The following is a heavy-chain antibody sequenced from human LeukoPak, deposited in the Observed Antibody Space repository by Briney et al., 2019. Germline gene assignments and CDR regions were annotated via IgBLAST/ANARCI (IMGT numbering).Heavy chain of an antibody. J-gene: IGHJ4*02. Sequence: GGSLRLSCAASGFTFSSYAMRWVRQAAGRGLEWVSAISGSGGSTYYADSVKGRFTISRDNSKNTLYLQMNSLRAEDTAVYYCAKDSSRGYSGYALLPDFDYWGQGTLVTVSS. CDR1: GFTFSSYA. D-gene: IGHD5-12*01. CDR2: ISGSGGST. V-gene: IGHV3-23*01. CDR3: AKDSSRGYSGYALLPDFDY.